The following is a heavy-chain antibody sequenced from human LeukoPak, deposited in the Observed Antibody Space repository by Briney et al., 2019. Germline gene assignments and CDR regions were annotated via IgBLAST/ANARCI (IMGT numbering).Heavy chain of an antibody. Sequence: GRSLRLSCAASGFTFGSYAMHWVRQAPGKGLEWVAVISYDGSNKYYADSVKGRFTISRDNSKNTLYLQMNSLRAEDTAVYYCARESVAAYFDYWGQGTLVTVSS. CDR3: ARESVAAYFDY. CDR2: ISYDGSNK. J-gene: IGHJ4*02. D-gene: IGHD6-19*01. CDR1: GFTFGSYA. V-gene: IGHV3-30-3*01.